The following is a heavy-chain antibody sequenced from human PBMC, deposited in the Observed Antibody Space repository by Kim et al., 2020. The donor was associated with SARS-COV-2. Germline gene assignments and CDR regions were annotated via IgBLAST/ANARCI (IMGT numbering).Heavy chain of an antibody. CDR1: GGSISSSSYY. D-gene: IGHD2-2*01. CDR2: IYYSGST. J-gene: IGHJ1*01. CDR3: ARGVYCSSTSCPEYFQH. Sequence: SETLSLTCTVSGGSISSSSYYWGWIRQPPGKGLEWIGSIYYSGSTYYNPSLKSRVTISVDTSKNQFSLKLSSVTAADTAVYYCARGVYCSSTSCPEYFQHWGQGTLVTVSS. V-gene: IGHV4-39*07.